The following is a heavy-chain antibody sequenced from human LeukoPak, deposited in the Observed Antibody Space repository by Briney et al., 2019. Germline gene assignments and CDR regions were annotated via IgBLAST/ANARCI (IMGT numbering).Heavy chain of an antibody. CDR3: ARDGLGELLRGAEYFQH. Sequence: RASVKVSCTASGGTFSSYAISWVRQAPGQGLEWMGGIIPIFGTANYAQKFQGRVTITADESTSTAYMELSSLRSDDTAVYYCARDGLGELLRGAEYFQHWGQGTLVTVSS. D-gene: IGHD3-10*01. J-gene: IGHJ1*01. CDR1: GGTFSSYA. CDR2: IIPIFGTA. V-gene: IGHV1-69*13.